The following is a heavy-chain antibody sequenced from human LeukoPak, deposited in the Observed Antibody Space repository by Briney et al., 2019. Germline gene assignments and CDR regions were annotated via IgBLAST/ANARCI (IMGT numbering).Heavy chain of an antibody. CDR1: GGSFSGYY. D-gene: IGHD3-3*01. Sequence: PSETLSLTCAVYGGSFSGYYRSWIRQPPGKGLEWIGEINHSGSTNYNPSLKSRVTISVDTSKNQFSLKLSSVTAADTAVYYCARGSGFWIFGGIDYWGQGTLVTVSS. V-gene: IGHV4-34*01. CDR2: INHSGST. J-gene: IGHJ4*02. CDR3: ARGSGFWIFGGIDY.